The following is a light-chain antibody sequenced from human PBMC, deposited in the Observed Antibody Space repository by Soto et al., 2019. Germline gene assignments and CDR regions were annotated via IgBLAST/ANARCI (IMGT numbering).Light chain of an antibody. CDR2: GAS. Sequence: IVLTQSPGTLSLSPGERATLSCRASQSFSSTYLAWYQQRPGQAPRLLIYGASSRATGIPDRFSGSGSGTDFTLTISRLEPEDFAVYYCQHYGSSWTFGQGTKVDIK. CDR1: QSFSSTY. V-gene: IGKV3-20*01. J-gene: IGKJ1*01. CDR3: QHYGSSWT.